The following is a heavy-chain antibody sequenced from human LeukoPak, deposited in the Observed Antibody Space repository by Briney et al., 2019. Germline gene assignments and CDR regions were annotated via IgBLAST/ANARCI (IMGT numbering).Heavy chain of an antibody. Sequence: GGSLRLSCAASGFTVSSNYMSWVRQAPGKGLEWVSYISTSGTTIYYADSVKGRFTISRDNAKNSLYLQMNSLRAEDTAVYYCRGVRGGTEADYWGQGTLVTVSS. D-gene: IGHD3-10*01. CDR3: RGVRGGTEADY. CDR2: ISTSGTTI. CDR1: GFTVSSNY. J-gene: IGHJ4*02. V-gene: IGHV3-48*01.